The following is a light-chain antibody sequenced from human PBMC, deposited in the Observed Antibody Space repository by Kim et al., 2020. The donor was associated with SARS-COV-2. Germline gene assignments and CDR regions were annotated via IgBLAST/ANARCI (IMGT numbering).Light chain of an antibody. CDR2: GAS. CDR1: QSVSSN. Sequence: EIVMTQSPATLSVSPGERATLSCRASQSVSSNLAWYQQKPGQPPSLLIYGASTRATGIPARFSGSGSGTEFTLTISSLQSEDFAVYYCHQYNKWPRTFGQGTRLEIK. V-gene: IGKV3-15*01. CDR3: HQYNKWPRT. J-gene: IGKJ5*01.